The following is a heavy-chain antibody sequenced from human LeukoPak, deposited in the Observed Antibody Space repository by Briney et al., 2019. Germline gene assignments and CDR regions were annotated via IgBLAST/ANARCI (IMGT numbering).Heavy chain of an antibody. D-gene: IGHD6-13*01. Sequence: ASVKVSCKASGYTFTGYYMHWVRQAPGQGLEWMGWISAYNGNTNYAQKLQGRVTMTTDTSTSTAYMELRSLRSDDTAVYYCAISLEYSSSWYANWFDPWGQGTLVTVSS. V-gene: IGHV1-18*04. CDR1: GYTFTGYY. CDR2: ISAYNGNT. CDR3: AISLEYSSSWYANWFDP. J-gene: IGHJ5*02.